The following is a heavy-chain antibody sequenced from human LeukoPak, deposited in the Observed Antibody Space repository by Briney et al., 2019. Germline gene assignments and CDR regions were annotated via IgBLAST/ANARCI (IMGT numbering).Heavy chain of an antibody. CDR1: GGSISSRNW. CDR2: IYLSGST. CDR3: ARANDYGDPLPRFMDV. Sequence: SETLSFTCAVSGGSISSRNWWSWVRQPPGKGLEWIGEIYLSGSTTYNPSLKSRVTISVDKSKNQCSLKLTSVTAADTAVYYCARANDYGDPLPRFMDVWGKGTTVTVSS. D-gene: IGHD4-17*01. J-gene: IGHJ6*03. V-gene: IGHV4-4*02.